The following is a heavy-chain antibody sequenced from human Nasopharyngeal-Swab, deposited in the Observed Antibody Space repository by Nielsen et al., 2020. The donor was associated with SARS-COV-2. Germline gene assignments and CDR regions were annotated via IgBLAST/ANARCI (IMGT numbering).Heavy chain of an antibody. Sequence: GESLKISCAASGFTFSSYWMSWVRQAPGKGLEWVANIKQDGSEKYYVDSVKGRFTISRDNAKNSLYLQMNSLRAEDTAVYYCARGGRQQLYGSCDYWGQGTLVTVSS. CDR3: ARGGRQQLYGSCDY. CDR1: GFTFSSYW. CDR2: IKQDGSEK. D-gene: IGHD6-13*01. V-gene: IGHV3-7*01. J-gene: IGHJ4*02.